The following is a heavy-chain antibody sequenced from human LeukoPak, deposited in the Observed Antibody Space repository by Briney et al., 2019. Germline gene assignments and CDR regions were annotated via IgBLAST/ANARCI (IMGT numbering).Heavy chain of an antibody. Sequence: GGSLTLSCAGSGFSFSTYSMNWVRQAPGKGLEWVSGITGSGANTYFADSVKGRFTISRDNSKNTLYLRMNSLRAEDTAVYYCYYYDSSGFYPQTKIDYWGQGTLVTVSS. D-gene: IGHD3-22*01. CDR2: ITGSGANT. J-gene: IGHJ4*02. CDR3: YYYDSSGFYPQTKIDY. V-gene: IGHV3-23*01. CDR1: GFSFSTYS.